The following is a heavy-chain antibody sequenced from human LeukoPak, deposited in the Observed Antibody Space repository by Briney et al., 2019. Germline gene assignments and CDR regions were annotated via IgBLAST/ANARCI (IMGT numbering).Heavy chain of an antibody. CDR2: IYSGGST. J-gene: IGHJ3*02. V-gene: IGHV3-53*01. Sequence: GGSLRLSCAASGFTVSSNYMSWVRQAPGKGLEWVSVIYSGGSTYYADSVKGRFTISRDNSKNTLYLQMNSLRAEDTAVYYCAILAKDIVVVVAASLQWAFDIWGQGTMVTVSS. D-gene: IGHD2-15*01. CDR1: GFTVSSNY. CDR3: AILAKDIVVVVAASLQWAFDI.